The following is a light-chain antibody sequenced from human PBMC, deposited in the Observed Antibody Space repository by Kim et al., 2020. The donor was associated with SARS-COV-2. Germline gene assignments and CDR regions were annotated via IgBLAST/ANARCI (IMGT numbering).Light chain of an antibody. CDR3: QNYNSARRT. CDR1: QGIGDY. V-gene: IGKV1-27*01. J-gene: IGKJ1*01. Sequence: SAAVGDRVTISCRASQGIGDYLAWYQHKPGKVPKLLIYSASTFQSGVPSRFSGSGSATDFTLTISSLQAEDVATYYCQNYNSARRTFGQGTKLEIK. CDR2: SAS.